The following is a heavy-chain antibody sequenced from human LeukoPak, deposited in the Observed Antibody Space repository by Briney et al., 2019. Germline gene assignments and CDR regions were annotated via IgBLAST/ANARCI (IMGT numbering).Heavy chain of an antibody. Sequence: GGSLRLSCAASGFTFSSYAMSWVRQAPGKGLEWVSAISGSGGSTYYADSVKGRFTISRDNSKNTLYLQMNSLRAEDTAVYYCARLSSGSYYRSNNWFGPWGQGTLVTVSS. V-gene: IGHV3-23*01. D-gene: IGHD3-10*01. CDR1: GFTFSSYA. CDR3: ARLSSGSYYRSNNWFGP. J-gene: IGHJ5*02. CDR2: ISGSGGST.